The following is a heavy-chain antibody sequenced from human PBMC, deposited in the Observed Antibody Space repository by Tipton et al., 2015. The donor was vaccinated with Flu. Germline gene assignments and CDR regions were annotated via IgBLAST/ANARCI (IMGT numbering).Heavy chain of an antibody. D-gene: IGHD3-22*01. V-gene: IGHV3-33*01. CDR2: IWYDGSNK. J-gene: IGHJ1*01. CDR1: GFTFSSYG. CDR3: ASEGNYDSSGYYLYFQP. Sequence: SLRLSCAASGFTFSSYGMHWVRQAPGKGLEWVAVIWYDGSNKYYADSVKGRFTISRDNSKNTLYLQMNSLRAEDTAVYYCASEGNYDSSGYYLYFQPWGQGTLVTVSS.